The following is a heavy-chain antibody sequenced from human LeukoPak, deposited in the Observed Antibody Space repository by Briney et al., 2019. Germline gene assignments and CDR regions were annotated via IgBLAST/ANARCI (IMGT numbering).Heavy chain of an antibody. CDR3: ARGHYVWGSYRPRGYYFDY. D-gene: IGHD3-16*02. J-gene: IGHJ4*02. CDR2: INHSGST. Sequence: GSLRLSCVASGFAFSTYVMSWVRQPPGKGLEWIGEINHSGSTNYNPSLKSRVTISVDTSKNQFSLKLSSVTAADTAVYYCARGHYVWGSYRPRGYYFDYWGQGTLVTVSS. V-gene: IGHV4-34*01. CDR1: GFAFSTYV.